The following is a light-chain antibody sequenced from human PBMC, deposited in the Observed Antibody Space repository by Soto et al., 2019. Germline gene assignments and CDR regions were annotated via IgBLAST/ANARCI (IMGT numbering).Light chain of an antibody. CDR3: PQYATLPPP. CDR1: EDISNN. V-gene: IGKV1-33*01. J-gene: IGKJ4*01. Sequence: DIQMTQSPSSLSASVGDRVTITCQASEDISNNLNWFHQRPGKAPNLLIYDASNLETGVPSRFSGSGSGTDFTVTTVRLQPEDVGTYYCPQYATLPPPFGGGTNVDIK. CDR2: DAS.